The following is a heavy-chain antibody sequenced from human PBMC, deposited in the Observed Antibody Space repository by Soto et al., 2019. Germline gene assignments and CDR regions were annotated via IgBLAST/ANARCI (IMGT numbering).Heavy chain of an antibody. J-gene: IGHJ4*02. CDR2: IKTMSDGGTT. CDR1: GFSFHNAW. D-gene: IGHD3-16*01. V-gene: IGHV3-15*02. Sequence: EVYLVESGGALVKPGGSLRLSCAASGFSFHNAWMNWVRQAPGKGLQWLGRIKTMSDGGTTDYAAPMKGRFTVSRDDSKDTLYLQMNSLETEDTAVYYCTGGDIAGDFDYWGQGTLVTVSS. CDR3: TGGDIAGDFDY.